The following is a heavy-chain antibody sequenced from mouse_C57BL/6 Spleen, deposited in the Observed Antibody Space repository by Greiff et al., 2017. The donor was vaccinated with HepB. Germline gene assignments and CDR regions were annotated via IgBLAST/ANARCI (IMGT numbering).Heavy chain of an antibody. D-gene: IGHD2-1*01. CDR1: GYTFTSYW. CDR2: IHPNSGST. Sequence: QVHVKQPGAELVKPGASVKLSCKASGYTFTSYWMHWVKQRPGQGLEWIGMIHPNSGSTNYNEKFKSKATLSVDKSSSTAYMQLSSLTSEDSAVYYCARGNYDYWGQGTTLTVSS. V-gene: IGHV1-64*01. CDR3: ARGNYDY. J-gene: IGHJ2*01.